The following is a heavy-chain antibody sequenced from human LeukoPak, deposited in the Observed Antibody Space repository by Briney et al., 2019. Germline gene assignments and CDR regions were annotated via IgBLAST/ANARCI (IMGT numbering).Heavy chain of an antibody. CDR3: AGDYYYGSGSYYN. Sequence: GGSLRLSCAASGFTFSSYSMNWVRQAPGKGLEWVANIKQDGSEKYYVDSVKGRLTISRDNAKNSLYLQMNSLRAEDTAVYYCAGDYYYGSGSYYNWGQGTLVTVSS. V-gene: IGHV3-7*01. CDR1: GFTFSSYS. D-gene: IGHD3-10*01. CDR2: IKQDGSEK. J-gene: IGHJ4*02.